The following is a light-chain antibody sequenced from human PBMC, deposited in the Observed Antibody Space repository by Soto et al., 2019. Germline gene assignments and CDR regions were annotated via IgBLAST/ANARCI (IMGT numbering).Light chain of an antibody. V-gene: IGLV2-14*03. CDR2: DVS. CDR3: CSYTTSNTRQIV. J-gene: IGLJ1*01. Sequence: HSVLTQAASVSVSPGQSISISCTGTSSDVGGYNYVSWYQHHPGKAPKLMIYDVSNRPSGVSNRFSGSKSGNTASLTISGLQPEDEADYYCCSYTTSNTRQIVFGTGTKVTVL. CDR1: SSDVGGYNY.